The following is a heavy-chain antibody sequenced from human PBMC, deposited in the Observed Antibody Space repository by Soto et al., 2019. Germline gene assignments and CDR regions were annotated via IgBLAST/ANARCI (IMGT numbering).Heavy chain of an antibody. CDR2: ISSSSSYI. Sequence: LRLSCAASGFTFSSYSMNWVRQAPGQGLEWVSSISSSSSYIYYADSVKGRFTISRDNAKNSLYLQMNSLRAEDTAVYYCARDLGYCSGGSCYVPWFDPWGQGTLVTVSS. CDR1: GFTFSSYS. CDR3: ARDLGYCSGGSCYVPWFDP. D-gene: IGHD2-15*01. V-gene: IGHV3-21*01. J-gene: IGHJ5*02.